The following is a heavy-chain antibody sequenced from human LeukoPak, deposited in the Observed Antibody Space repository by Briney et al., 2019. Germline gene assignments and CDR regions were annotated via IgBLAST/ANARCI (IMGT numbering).Heavy chain of an antibody. Sequence: GGSLRLSCAASGFTFSSYWMSWVRQAPGKGLEWVANIKQDGSEKYYVDPVKGRFTISRDNAKNSLYLQMNSLRAEDTAVYYCARAQYYYDSSGSGDYWGQGTLVTVSS. CDR2: IKQDGSEK. CDR3: ARAQYYYDSSGSGDY. D-gene: IGHD3-22*01. J-gene: IGHJ4*02. V-gene: IGHV3-7*01. CDR1: GFTFSSYW.